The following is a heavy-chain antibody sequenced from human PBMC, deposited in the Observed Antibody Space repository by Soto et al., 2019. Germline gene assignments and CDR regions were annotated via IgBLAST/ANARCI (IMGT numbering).Heavy chain of an antibody. D-gene: IGHD5-12*01. V-gene: IGHV4-39*01. CDR1: GGSISSSSYY. Sequence: SETLSLTCTVSGGSISSSSYYWGWIRQPPGKGLEWIGSIYYSGSTYYNPSLKSRVTISVDTSKNQFSLKLSSVTAADTAVYYCARRSGYSHFDYWGQGTLVTVSS. J-gene: IGHJ4*02. CDR3: ARRSGYSHFDY. CDR2: IYYSGST.